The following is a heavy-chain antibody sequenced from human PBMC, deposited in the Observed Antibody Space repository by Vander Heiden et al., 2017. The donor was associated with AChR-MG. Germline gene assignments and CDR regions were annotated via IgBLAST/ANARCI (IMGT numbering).Heavy chain of an antibody. CDR3: GRLVAYDNSGYSLVGGRFFDY. V-gene: IGHV4-39*01. J-gene: IGHJ4*02. CDR2: LYYSGST. Sequence: LQLQESGPGLVKPSETLSLTCTVSGGSIRSSTYYWGWIRQPPGKGLEWIGSLYYSGSTYYNPSHKSRVTISVDTSRNQFSLSLSSVTAADTAVYYCGRLVAYDNSGYSLVGGRFFDYWGQGILVTISS. D-gene: IGHD3-22*01. CDR1: GGSIRSSTYY.